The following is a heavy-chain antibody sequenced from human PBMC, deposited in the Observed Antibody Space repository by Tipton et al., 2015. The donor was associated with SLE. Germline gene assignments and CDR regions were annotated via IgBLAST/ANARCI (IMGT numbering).Heavy chain of an antibody. Sequence: TLSLTCTVSGASISRHYWTWIRQPPGKGLEWIGDIFHSGGTNYNPSLKSRVTISVDTSKNQFSLNLSSVTAADTAVYYCARGVGADYWGQGTLVTVSS. J-gene: IGHJ4*02. CDR3: ARGVGADY. V-gene: IGHV4-59*11. CDR1: GASISRHY. CDR2: IFHSGGT. D-gene: IGHD1-26*01.